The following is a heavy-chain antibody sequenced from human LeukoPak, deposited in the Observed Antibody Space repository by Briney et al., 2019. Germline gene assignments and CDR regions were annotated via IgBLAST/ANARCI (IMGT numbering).Heavy chain of an antibody. CDR1: GGSISSSSYY. D-gene: IGHD6-19*01. CDR3: ARVTVAGRYFDY. J-gene: IGHJ4*02. Sequence: SETLSLTCTVSGGSISSSSYYWGWIRQPPGKGLEWIGRIYYSGSTYYNPSLKSRVTISVNTSKNQFSLKLSSVTAADTAVYYCARVTVAGRYFDYWGQGSLVSVCS. CDR2: IYYSGST. V-gene: IGHV4-39*07.